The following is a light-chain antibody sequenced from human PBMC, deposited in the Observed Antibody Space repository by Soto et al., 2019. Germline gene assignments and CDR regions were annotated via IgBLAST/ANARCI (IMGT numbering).Light chain of an antibody. J-gene: IGKJ4*01. CDR3: QQYGSSPLT. CDR1: QSVSSSY. V-gene: IGKV3-20*01. CDR2: GAS. Sequence: EIVLTQSPGTLSLSPGERATLPCRASQSVSSSYLAWYQQKPGQAPRLLIYGASSRATGIPDRFSGSGSGTDFTLNISRLEPEDVAVYYCQQYGSSPLTFGGGTKVEIK.